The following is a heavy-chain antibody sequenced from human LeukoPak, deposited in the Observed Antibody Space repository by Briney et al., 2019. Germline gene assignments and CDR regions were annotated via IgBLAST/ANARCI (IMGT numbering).Heavy chain of an antibody. CDR3: AREKGVGAFDI. V-gene: IGHV4-61*01. CDR1: GGSVSSGSYY. D-gene: IGHD3-10*01. Sequence: SETLSLTYTVSGGSVSSGSYYWSWIRQPPGKGLEWIGYIYYSGSTNYNPSLKSRVTISVDTSKNQFSLKLSSVTAADTAVYYCAREKGVGAFDIWGQGTMVTVSS. CDR2: IYYSGST. J-gene: IGHJ3*02.